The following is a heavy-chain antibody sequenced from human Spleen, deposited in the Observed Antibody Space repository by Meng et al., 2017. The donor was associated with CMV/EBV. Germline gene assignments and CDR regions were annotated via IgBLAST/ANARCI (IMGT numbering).Heavy chain of an antibody. V-gene: IGHV1-18*01. CDR3: ARYDFWSGSDYFDY. J-gene: IGHJ4*02. CDR1: GYTFSSYG. CDR2: ISVHNGNT. Sequence: ASVKVSCKASGYTFSSYGISWVRQAPGQGLEWMGWISVHNGNTNHAQKVQGRVSMSTDTSTSTAYMELRSLRSDDTAVYYCARYDFWSGSDYFDYWGQGTLVTVSS. D-gene: IGHD3-3*01.